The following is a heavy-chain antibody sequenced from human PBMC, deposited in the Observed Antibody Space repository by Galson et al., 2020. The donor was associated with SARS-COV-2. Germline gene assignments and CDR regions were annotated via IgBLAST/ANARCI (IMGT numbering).Heavy chain of an antibody. V-gene: IGHV3-23*01. CDR3: AKDRRVGRYWYFDL. CDR2: ISGSGGST. J-gene: IGHJ2*01. CDR1: GFTFSSYA. D-gene: IGHD1-26*01. Sequence: GESLKISCAASGFTFSSYAMSWVRQAPGTGLEWVSAISGSGGSTYYADSVKGRFTISRDNSKNTLYLQMNSLRAEDTAVYYCAKDRRVGRYWYFDLWGRGTLVTVSS.